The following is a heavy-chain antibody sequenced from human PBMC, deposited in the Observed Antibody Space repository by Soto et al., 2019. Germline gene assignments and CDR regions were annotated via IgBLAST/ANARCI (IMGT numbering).Heavy chain of an antibody. D-gene: IGHD6-6*01. CDR1: GFTFSSYS. Sequence: VGSLRLSCAASGFTFSSYSMNWVRQAPGKGLEWVSSISSSSSYIYYADSVKGRFTISRDNAKNSLYLQMNSRRAEDTAVYYCARDYSSSGGMDVWGQGTTVTVSS. CDR3: ARDYSSSGGMDV. V-gene: IGHV3-21*01. J-gene: IGHJ6*02. CDR2: ISSSSSYI.